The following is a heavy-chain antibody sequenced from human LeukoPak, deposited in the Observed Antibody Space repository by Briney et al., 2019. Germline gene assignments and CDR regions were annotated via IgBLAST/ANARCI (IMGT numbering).Heavy chain of an antibody. V-gene: IGHV1-69*05. CDR1: GGTFSSYA. D-gene: IGHD5-12*01. CDR3: ARVYLNASSGYAYYYMDV. J-gene: IGHJ6*03. CDR2: IIPIFGTA. Sequence: GSSVKVSCKASGGTFSSYAISWVRQAPGQGLEWMGGIIPIFGTANYAQKFQDRVTITTDESTSTAYMELSSLRSEDTAVYYCARVYLNASSGYAYYYMDVWGKGITVTVSS.